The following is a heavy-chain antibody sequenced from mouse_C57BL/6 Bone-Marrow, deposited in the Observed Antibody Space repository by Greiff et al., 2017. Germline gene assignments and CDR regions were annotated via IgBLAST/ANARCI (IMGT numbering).Heavy chain of an antibody. V-gene: IGHV1-64*01. CDR1: GYTFTSYW. J-gene: IGHJ2*01. CDR2: IHPNSGST. D-gene: IGHD2-10*02. CDR3: ARWKYGKPYFDY. Sequence: QVQLQQPGAELVKPGASVKLSCKASGYTFTSYWMTWVKQRPGQGLEWIGMIHPNSGSTNYNEKFKSKATLTVDKSSSTAYSQLSSLTSEDSAVYYCARWKYGKPYFDYWGQGTTLTVSS.